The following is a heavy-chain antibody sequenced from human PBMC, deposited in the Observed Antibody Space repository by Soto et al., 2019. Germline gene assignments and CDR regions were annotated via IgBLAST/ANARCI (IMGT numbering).Heavy chain of an antibody. CDR2: ISGFIGQT. V-gene: IGHV1-18*01. CDR3: ALVNSRGMLVVPGH. J-gene: IGHJ4*02. D-gene: IGHD2-21*01. Sequence: QVQLVQSGPEVKKPGASVKVSCKASGNTLGSHGFSWVRQAPGQGLEWMGWISGFIGQTNYALKFQGRVTLTIDTTTSAAYMAPTSIRYVDRPMHFCALVNSRGMLVVPGHWGPGTLVSVSS. CDR1: GNTLGSHG.